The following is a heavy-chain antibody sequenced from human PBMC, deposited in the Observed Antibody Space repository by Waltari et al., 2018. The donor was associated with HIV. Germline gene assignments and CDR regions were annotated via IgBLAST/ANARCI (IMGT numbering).Heavy chain of an antibody. V-gene: IGHV5-51*03. Sequence: EVQLVQSGAEVRKSGESLKISCKASGYTFTNYWIAWVRQMSGEGLEWMWIIFPVGSDTGYNPSFEGQITISADKSLATAYLEWSNLNASDAAIYYCARLVYYDTTGYINNAFDIWGQGTVVTVS. CDR3: ARLVYYDTTGYINNAFDI. J-gene: IGHJ3*02. D-gene: IGHD3-22*01. CDR2: IFPVGSDT. CDR1: GYTFTNYW.